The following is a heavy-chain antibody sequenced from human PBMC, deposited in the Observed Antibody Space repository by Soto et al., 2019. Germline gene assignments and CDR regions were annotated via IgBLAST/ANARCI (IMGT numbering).Heavy chain of an antibody. J-gene: IGHJ6*02. CDR3: ARVEHSSSSYYYYYGMDV. Sequence: VQLVESGGGLVQPGGSLRLSCAASGFTFSSYWMHWVRQAPGKGLVWVSRINSDGSSTSYADSVKGRFTISRDNAKNTLYLQMNSLRAEDTAVYYCARVEHSSSSYYYYYGMDVWGQGTTVTVSS. CDR2: INSDGSST. D-gene: IGHD6-6*01. V-gene: IGHV3-74*01. CDR1: GFTFSSYW.